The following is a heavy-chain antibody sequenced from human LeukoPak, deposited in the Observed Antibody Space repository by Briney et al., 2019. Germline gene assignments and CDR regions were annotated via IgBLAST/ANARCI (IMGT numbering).Heavy chain of an antibody. V-gene: IGHV1-69*13. CDR2: IIPIFGTA. CDR3: VCSGPQPG. CDR1: GYTFTSYG. D-gene: IGHD2-15*01. J-gene: IGHJ4*02. Sequence: ASVKVSCKASGYTFTSYGISWVRQAPGQGLEWMGGIIPIFGTANYAQKFQGRVTITADESTSTAYMELSSLRSEDTAVYYCVCSGPQPGWGQGTLVTVSS.